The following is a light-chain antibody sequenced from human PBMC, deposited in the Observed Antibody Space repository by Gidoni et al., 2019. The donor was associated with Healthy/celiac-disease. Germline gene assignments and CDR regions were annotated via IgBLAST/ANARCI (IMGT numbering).Light chain of an antibody. V-gene: IGKV4-1*01. CDR3: QQYYSTPWT. CDR1: QSVLYSSNNKNY. J-gene: IGKJ1*01. Sequence: DIVMTHSTDSLAVSLGERATIHCKSSQSVLYSSNNKNYLAWYQQKPGQPPKLLIYWASTRESGVPDRFSGSGSGTDFTLTISSLQAEDVAVYYCQQYYSTPWTFGQGTKVEIK. CDR2: WAS.